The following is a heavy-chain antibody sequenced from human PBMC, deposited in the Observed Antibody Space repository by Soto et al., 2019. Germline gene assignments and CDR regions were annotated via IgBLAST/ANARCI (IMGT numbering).Heavy chain of an antibody. D-gene: IGHD5-12*01. CDR3: AREGVAPYYYYGMDV. CDR1: GYTFTSYG. Sequence: ASVKVFCKASGYTFTSYGISWVRQAPGQGLEWMGWISAYNGDTNYAQKFQGRVTMTTDTSTSTAYMELRSLRSDDTAVYYCAREGVAPYYYYGMDVWGQGTTVTVS. CDR2: ISAYNGDT. J-gene: IGHJ6*02. V-gene: IGHV1-18*01.